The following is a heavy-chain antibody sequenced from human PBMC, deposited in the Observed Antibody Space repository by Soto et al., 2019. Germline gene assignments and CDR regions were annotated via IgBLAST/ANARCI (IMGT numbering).Heavy chain of an antibody. CDR3: TRDHGYGYGMDV. CDR1: GFTFSTYS. V-gene: IGHV3-48*01. CDR2: ITKSSRTI. Sequence: EVQLVESGGGLVQPGVSLRLSCAASGFTFSTYSMNWVRQAPGKGLEWISYITKSSRTIYYADSVKGRFTISRDNAKKSLYLQMNRLRAEDTAVYYCTRDHGYGYGMDVWSQGTTVTVSS. J-gene: IGHJ6*02. D-gene: IGHD5-18*01.